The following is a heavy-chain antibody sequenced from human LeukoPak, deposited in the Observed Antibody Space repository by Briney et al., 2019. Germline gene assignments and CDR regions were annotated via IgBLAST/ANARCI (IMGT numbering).Heavy chain of an antibody. CDR3: AKDLGDILTGYHGYFDY. CDR2: ISGSGGST. Sequence: GGSLRLSCAASGFTFSSYAMSWVRQAPGKGLEWVSAISGSGGSTYYADSVKGRFTISRDNSKNTLYLQMNSLRAEDTAVYYCAKDLGDILTGYHGYFDYWGQGTLVTVSS. V-gene: IGHV3-23*01. J-gene: IGHJ4*02. CDR1: GFTFSSYA. D-gene: IGHD3-9*01.